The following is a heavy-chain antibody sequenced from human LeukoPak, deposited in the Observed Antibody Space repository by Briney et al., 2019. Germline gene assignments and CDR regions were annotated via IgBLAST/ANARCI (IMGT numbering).Heavy chain of an antibody. Sequence: SVKVSCKASGGSLGNYALSWVRQAPGQGLEWMGRIIPSIPITNYAQEFQGRVTISADRSTSTAYMELSSLKSEDTAVYYCAIGRLTDWYFDLWGRGTLVTVSS. CDR1: GGSLGNYA. J-gene: IGHJ2*01. CDR2: IIPSIPIT. D-gene: IGHD3-16*01. V-gene: IGHV1-69*04. CDR3: AIGRLTDWYFDL.